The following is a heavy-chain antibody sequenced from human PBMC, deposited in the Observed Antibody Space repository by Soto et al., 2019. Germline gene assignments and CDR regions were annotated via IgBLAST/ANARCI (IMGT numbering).Heavy chain of an antibody. D-gene: IGHD6-13*01. V-gene: IGHV1-3*01. J-gene: IGHJ4*02. CDR2: INAGNGNT. Sequence: GAPVKVSCTASGYTFTSYAMHWVRQAPGQRLEWMGWINAGNGNTKYSQKFQGRVTITRDTSASTAYMELSSLRSEDTAVYYCARQYSSSWYWEIDYWGQGTLVTVSS. CDR1: GYTFTSYA. CDR3: ARQYSSSWYWEIDY.